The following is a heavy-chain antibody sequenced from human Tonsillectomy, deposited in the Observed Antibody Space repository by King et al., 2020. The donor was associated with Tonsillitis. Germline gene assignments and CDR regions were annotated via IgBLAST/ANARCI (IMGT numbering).Heavy chain of an antibody. J-gene: IGHJ6*02. CDR1: GFTFSSYG. D-gene: IGHD3-22*01. V-gene: IGHV3-30*18. CDR2: ISYDGSNK. CDR3: AKDRYYDSSLGMDV. Sequence: QVQLVESGGGVVQPGRSLRLSCGASGFTFSSYGMHWVRQAPGKGLEWVAVISYDGSNKYYADSVKGRFTISRDNSKNTLYLQMHSLRAEDTAVYYCAKDRYYDSSLGMDVWGQGTTVTVSS.